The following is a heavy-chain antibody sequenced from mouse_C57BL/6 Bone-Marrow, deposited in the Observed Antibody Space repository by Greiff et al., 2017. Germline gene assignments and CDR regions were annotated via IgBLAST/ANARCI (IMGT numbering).Heavy chain of an antibody. J-gene: IGHJ2*01. V-gene: IGHV5-4*01. D-gene: IGHD2-5*01. CDR1: GFTFSSYA. CDR2: ISDGGSYT. CDR3: AREGAYYSNYFDY. Sequence: EVKLMESGGGLVKPGGSLKLSCAASGFTFSSYAMSWVRQTPEKRLEWVATISDGGSYTYYPDNVKGRFTISRDNAKNNLYLQMSHLKSEDTAMYYCAREGAYYSNYFDYWGKGTTLTVSS.